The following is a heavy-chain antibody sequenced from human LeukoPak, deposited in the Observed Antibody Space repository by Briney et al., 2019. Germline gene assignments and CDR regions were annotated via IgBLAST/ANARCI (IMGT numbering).Heavy chain of an antibody. Sequence: SSETLSLTCTVSGGSISSYYWSWIRQPPGKGLEWIGYIYYSGSTNYNPSLKSRVTISVDTSKNQFSLKLSSVTAADTAVYYCASSGYYTSIGYWGQGTLVTVSS. D-gene: IGHD3-3*01. CDR2: IYYSGST. CDR3: ASSGYYTSIGY. CDR1: GGSISSYY. V-gene: IGHV4-59*01. J-gene: IGHJ4*02.